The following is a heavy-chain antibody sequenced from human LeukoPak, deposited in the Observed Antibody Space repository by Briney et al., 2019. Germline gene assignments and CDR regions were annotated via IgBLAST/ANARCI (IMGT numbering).Heavy chain of an antibody. Sequence: ASVKVSFKASGYTFIDYYMHWVRQAPGQGLEWMGWINPNSGGPNYAEKFQGRVTMTRDTSISTAYMELSRLTSDDTAVYYCARDPTETSGWYVDYWGQGTLVTVSS. CDR1: GYTFIDYY. J-gene: IGHJ4*02. CDR2: INPNSGGP. CDR3: ARDPTETSGWYVDY. D-gene: IGHD6-19*01. V-gene: IGHV1-2*02.